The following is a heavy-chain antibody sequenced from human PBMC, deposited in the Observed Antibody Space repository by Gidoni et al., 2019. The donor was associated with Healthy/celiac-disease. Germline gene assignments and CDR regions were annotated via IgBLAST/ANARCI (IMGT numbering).Heavy chain of an antibody. CDR2: ISYDGSNK. CDR3: AKGGWAAAGSRDYYYGMDV. Sequence: QVQLVATGGGVVQPGRSLSLSCAASGFTFSRYCLHWVRQAPGKGLEWVAVISYDGSNKYYADSVKGRFTIARDNSKNTLYLQMNSLRAEDTAVYYCAKGGWAAAGSRDYYYGMDVWGQGTTVTVSS. CDR1: GFTFSRYC. D-gene: IGHD6-13*01. V-gene: IGHV3-30*18. J-gene: IGHJ6*02.